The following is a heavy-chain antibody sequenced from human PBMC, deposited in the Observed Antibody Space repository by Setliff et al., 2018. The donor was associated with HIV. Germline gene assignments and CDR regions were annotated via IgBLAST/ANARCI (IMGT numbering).Heavy chain of an antibody. V-gene: IGHV1-2*02. J-gene: IGHJ4*02. D-gene: IGHD6-19*01. CDR2: INPNSGGT. CDR1: GYSFTDYP. Sequence: ASVKVSCKASGYSFTDYPLHWVRQVPGHGLEWMGWINPNSGGTNYAQRFQGRVTMTRDTSISTAYMELSRLRSDDTAVYFCARGIQWSSAWCGYWGQGTLVTVSS. CDR3: ARGIQWSSAWCGY.